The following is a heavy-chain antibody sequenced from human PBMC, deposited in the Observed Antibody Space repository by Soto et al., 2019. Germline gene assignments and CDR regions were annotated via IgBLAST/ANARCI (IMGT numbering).Heavy chain of an antibody. CDR2: IYYSGST. J-gene: IGHJ6*03. CDR3: ARLPYDFWSGYYPYYYYYYMDV. D-gene: IGHD3-3*01. CDR1: GGSISSYY. V-gene: IGHV4-59*08. Sequence: SETLSLTCTVSGGSISSYYWSWIRQPPGKGLEWIGCIYYSGSTYYNPSLKSRVTISVDTSKNQFSLKLSSVTAADTAVYYCARLPYDFWSGYYPYYYYYYMDVWGKGTTVTVSS.